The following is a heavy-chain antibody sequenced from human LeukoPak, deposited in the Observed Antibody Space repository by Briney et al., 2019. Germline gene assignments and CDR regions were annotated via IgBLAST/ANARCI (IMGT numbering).Heavy chain of an antibody. CDR1: GGSISSYY. Sequence: PSETLSLTCTVSGGSISSYYWSWIRQPAGKGLEWIGRIYTSGSTNYNPSLKSRVTISVDTSKNQFSLKLSSVTAADTAVYYCARSTVLLWFGESYYYMDVWGKGTTVTISS. CDR3: ARSTVLLWFGESYYYMDV. J-gene: IGHJ6*03. D-gene: IGHD3-10*01. V-gene: IGHV4-4*07. CDR2: IYTSGST.